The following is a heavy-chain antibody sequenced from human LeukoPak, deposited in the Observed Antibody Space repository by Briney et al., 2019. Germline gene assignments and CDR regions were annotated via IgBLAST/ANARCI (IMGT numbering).Heavy chain of an antibody. V-gene: IGHV1-69*02. CDR3: ARADTPIETDYFDY. CDR1: GGTFSSYT. CDR2: IIPILGIA. D-gene: IGHD5-18*01. Sequence: ASVKVSCKASGGTFSSYTISWVRQAPGQGLEWMGRIIPILGIANYAQKFQGRVTITADKSRSTAYMESSSLRSEDTAASFCARADTPIETDYFDYWGRGTLVTVSS. J-gene: IGHJ4*02.